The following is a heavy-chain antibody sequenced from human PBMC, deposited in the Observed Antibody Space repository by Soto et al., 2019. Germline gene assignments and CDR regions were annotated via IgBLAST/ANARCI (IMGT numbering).Heavy chain of an antibody. J-gene: IGHJ5*02. CDR2: IIPILGIA. CDR3: AREDILEYNWFDP. CDR1: GGTFSSYT. Sequence: GASVKVSCKASGGTFSSYTISWVRQAPGQGLEWMGRIIPILGIANYAQKFQGRVTITADKSTSTAYMELSSLRSEDTAVYYCAREDILEYNWFDPWGQGTLVTVSS. D-gene: IGHD2-15*01. V-gene: IGHV1-69*04.